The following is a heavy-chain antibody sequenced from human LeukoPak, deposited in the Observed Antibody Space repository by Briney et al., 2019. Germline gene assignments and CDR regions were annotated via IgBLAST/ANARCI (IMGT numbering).Heavy chain of an antibody. CDR2: ISSSSSTI. CDR1: GFTFSSYS. V-gene: IGHV3-48*04. CDR3: ARLAILTGYSFDY. D-gene: IGHD3-9*01. Sequence: GGSLRLSCAASGFTFSSYSMNWVRQAPGKGLEWVSYISSSSSTIYYADSVKGRFTISRDNAKNSLYLQMNSLRAEDTAVNYCARLAILTGYSFDYWGQGTLVTVSS. J-gene: IGHJ4*02.